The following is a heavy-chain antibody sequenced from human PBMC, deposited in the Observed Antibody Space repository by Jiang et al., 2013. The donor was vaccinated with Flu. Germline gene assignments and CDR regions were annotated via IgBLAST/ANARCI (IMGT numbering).Heavy chain of an antibody. D-gene: IGHD6-6*01. V-gene: IGHV3-7*03. CDR3: AIVASSSYPN. J-gene: IGHJ4*02. Sequence: VQLLESGGGLVQPGGSLRLSCAASGFIFSGEYMAWLRQTPGEGLEWLANINEDGGQPDYVDSVKGRFTVSRNNAKSSLYLQMSSLRVEDTAVYYCAIVASSSYPNWGQGTLVTVSS. CDR2: INEDGGQP. CDR1: GFIFSGEY.